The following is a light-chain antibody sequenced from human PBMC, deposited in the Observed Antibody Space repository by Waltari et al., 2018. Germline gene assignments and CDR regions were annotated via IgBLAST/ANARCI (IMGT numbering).Light chain of an antibody. CDR3: QHYVRLPVT. J-gene: IGKJ1*01. CDR2: GAS. V-gene: IGKV3-20*01. CDR1: QSVSRA. Sequence: EIVLTQSPGTLSLSPGERVTLSCRASQSVSRALAWYQQHPGQAPRLLIYGASSRATGIPDRFSGSGSGTDFSLTISRLEPEDFAVYYCQHYVRLPVTFGQGTKVEIK.